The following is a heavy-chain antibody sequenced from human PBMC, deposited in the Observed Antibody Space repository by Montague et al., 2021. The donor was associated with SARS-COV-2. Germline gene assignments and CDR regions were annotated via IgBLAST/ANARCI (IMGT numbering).Heavy chain of an antibody. Sequence: SLRLSCAASGFTFSSYSMNWVRQAPGKGLGWVSSISSSSSYIYYADSVKGRFTISRDNAKNSLYLQMDSLRAEDTAVYYCARDHYDILTGYYYWGQGTLVTVSS. J-gene: IGHJ4*02. V-gene: IGHV3-21*01. D-gene: IGHD3-9*01. CDR2: ISSSSSYI. CDR1: GFTFSSYS. CDR3: ARDHYDILTGYYY.